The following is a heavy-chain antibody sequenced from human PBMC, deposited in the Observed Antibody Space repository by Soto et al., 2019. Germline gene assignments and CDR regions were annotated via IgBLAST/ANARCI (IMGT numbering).Heavy chain of an antibody. J-gene: IGHJ6*02. CDR2: IYSGGST. CDR3: VTYYYGSGSYYKRYGMDV. D-gene: IGHD3-10*01. Sequence: GESLKISCAASGFTVSSNYMSWVRQAPGKGLEWVSVIYSGGSTYYADSVKGRFTISRHNSKNTLYLQMNSLRAEDTAVYYCVTYYYGSGSYYKRYGMDVWGQGTTVTVSS. CDR1: GFTVSSNY. V-gene: IGHV3-53*04.